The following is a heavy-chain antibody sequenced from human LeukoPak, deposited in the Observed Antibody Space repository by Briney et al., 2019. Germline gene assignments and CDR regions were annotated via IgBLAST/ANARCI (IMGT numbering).Heavy chain of an antibody. CDR3: AREGSSGSYYDH. CDR2: ISHDGSKE. V-gene: IGHV3-30*04. D-gene: IGHD1-26*01. Sequence: GGSLRLSCAASGFIFSNYAFHWVRQAPGKGLEWVAVISHDGSKEYYADSVEGRFTISRDNSKNTLYLQKNSLRREDAAVFSCAREGSSGSYYDHWGQGTLVTVSS. CDR1: GFIFSNYA. J-gene: IGHJ4*02.